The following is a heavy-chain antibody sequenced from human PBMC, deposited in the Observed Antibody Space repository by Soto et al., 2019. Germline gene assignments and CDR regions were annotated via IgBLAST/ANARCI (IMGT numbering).Heavy chain of an antibody. D-gene: IGHD3-22*01. CDR1: GGSINSGYYS. CDR3: AIGINYYDSSGDSWFDP. V-gene: IGHV4-30-2*01. Sequence: SETLSLTCTVSGGSINSGYYSWTWIRQPPGKGLEWIGYIYHTGTTYYNTSLKSRVTISVDRSKNQFSLKLSSVTAADTAVYYCAIGINYYDSSGDSWFDPWGQGTLVTVSS. J-gene: IGHJ5*02. CDR2: IYHTGTT.